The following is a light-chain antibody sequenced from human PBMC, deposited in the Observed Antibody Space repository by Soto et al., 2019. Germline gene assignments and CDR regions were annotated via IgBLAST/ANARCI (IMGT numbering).Light chain of an antibody. CDR3: QSYDSSLSAL. CDR2: GNS. J-gene: IGLJ3*02. Sequence: QSVLTQPPSVSGAPGQRVTISCTGSSSNIGAGYDVHWYQQLPGTAPKLLIYGNSDRPSGVPDRFSGSKSGTSASLAITWLQAEDEADYYCQSYDSSLSALFGGGTQLTV. V-gene: IGLV1-40*01. CDR1: SSNIGAGYD.